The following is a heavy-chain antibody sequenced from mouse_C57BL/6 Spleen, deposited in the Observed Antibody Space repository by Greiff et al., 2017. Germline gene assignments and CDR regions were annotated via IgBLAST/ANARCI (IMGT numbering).Heavy chain of an antibody. CDR2: ISDGGSYT. J-gene: IGHJ4*01. D-gene: IGHD1-1*01. V-gene: IGHV5-4*01. CDR3: ARDRYYYGSSYVYYAMDY. Sequence: EVMLVESGGGLVKPGGSLKLSCAASGFTFSSYAMSWVRQTPEKRLEWVATISDGGSYTYYPDNVKGRFTISRDNAKNNLYLQMSHLKSEDTAMYYCARDRYYYGSSYVYYAMDYWGQGTSVTVSS. CDR1: GFTFSSYA.